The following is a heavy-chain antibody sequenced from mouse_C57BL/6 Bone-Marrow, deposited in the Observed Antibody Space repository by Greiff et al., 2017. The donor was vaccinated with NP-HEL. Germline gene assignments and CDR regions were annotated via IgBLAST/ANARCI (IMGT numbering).Heavy chain of an antibody. CDR1: GFTFSSYA. V-gene: IGHV5-4*03. D-gene: IGHD2-4*01. Sequence: DVMLVESGGGLVKPGGSLKLSCAASGFTFSSYAMSWVRQTPEKRLEWVATISDGGSYTYYPDNVKGRFTISRDNAKNNLYLQMSHLKSEDTAMYYCASSMITTYYFDYWGQGTTLTVSS. CDR2: ISDGGSYT. CDR3: ASSMITTYYFDY. J-gene: IGHJ2*01.